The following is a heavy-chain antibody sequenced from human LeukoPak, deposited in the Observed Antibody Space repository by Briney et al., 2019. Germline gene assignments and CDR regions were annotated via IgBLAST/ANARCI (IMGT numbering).Heavy chain of an antibody. V-gene: IGHV3-23*01. J-gene: IGHJ4*02. CDR3: AKALAGYCSGGSCTNNDY. D-gene: IGHD2-15*01. Sequence: GGSLRLSCAASGFTFSSYAMSWVRQAPGKGLEWVSAISGSGGSTYYADSVKGRFTISRDNSKNTLYLQMNSLRAEDTAVYYCAKALAGYCSGGSCTNNDYWGQGTLATVSS. CDR2: ISGSGGST. CDR1: GFTFSSYA.